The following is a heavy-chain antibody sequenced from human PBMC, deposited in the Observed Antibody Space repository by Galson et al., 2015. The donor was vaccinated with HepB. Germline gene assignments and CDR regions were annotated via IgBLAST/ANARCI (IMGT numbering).Heavy chain of an antibody. J-gene: IGHJ4*02. V-gene: IGHV3-23*01. CDR2: VSGSGGST. CDR1: GFTFSSYA. D-gene: IGHD6-13*01. Sequence: SLRLSCAASGFTFSSYAMSWVRQAPGKGLEWVSVVSGSGGSTDYADSVKGRITISSDNSKNTLYLQMNSLRVEDTAGYYCAKGIAAAGSNAIGYWGQGTLVTVSS. CDR3: AKGIAAAGSNAIGY.